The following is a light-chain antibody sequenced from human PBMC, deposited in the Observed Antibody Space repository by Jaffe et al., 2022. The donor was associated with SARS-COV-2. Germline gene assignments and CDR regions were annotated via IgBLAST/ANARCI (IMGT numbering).Light chain of an antibody. J-gene: IGKJ2*01. V-gene: IGKV3-20*01. CDR2: DAS. CDR3: QQYARSPGT. Sequence: VLTQSPVTLSLPPGEGATLSCRASQSVTSSLLAWYQQKPGQAPRLLIYDASSRATGVSDRFSGDGSGTDFTLTISRLETEDFAIYYCQQYARSPGTFGQGTKLEIK. CDR1: QSVTSSL.